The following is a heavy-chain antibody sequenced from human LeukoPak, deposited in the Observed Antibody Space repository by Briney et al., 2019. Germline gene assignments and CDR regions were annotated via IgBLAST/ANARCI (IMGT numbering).Heavy chain of an antibody. CDR1: GGTFSGYA. D-gene: IGHD3-10*01. J-gene: IGHJ3*02. V-gene: IGHV1-69*05. CDR2: IIPIFGTA. CDR3: ARGAVRGVIITPDSDAFDI. Sequence: ASVKVSCKASGGTFSGYAISWVRQAPGQGLEWMGGIIPIFGTANYAQKFQGRVTITTDESTSTAYMELSSLRSEDTAVYYCARGAVRGVIITPDSDAFDIWGQGTMVTVSS.